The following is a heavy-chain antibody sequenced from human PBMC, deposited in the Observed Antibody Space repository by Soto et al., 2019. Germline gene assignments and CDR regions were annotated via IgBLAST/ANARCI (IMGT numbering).Heavy chain of an antibody. Sequence: ASVKVSCKASGVTFNRQDMRWVRQAPGQGLEWMGGIIPMFGTPHYAEKFQDRVTITADESTGTAYMELSSLTSEDTAVYYCARDRYYGSGSYYVPYYFDYWGQGTLFTVSS. D-gene: IGHD3-10*01. CDR1: GVTFNRQD. CDR3: ARDRYYGSGSYYVPYYFDY. J-gene: IGHJ4*02. CDR2: IIPMFGTP. V-gene: IGHV1-69*13.